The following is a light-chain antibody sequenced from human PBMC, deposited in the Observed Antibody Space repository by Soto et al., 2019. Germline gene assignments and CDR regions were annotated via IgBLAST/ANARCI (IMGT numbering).Light chain of an antibody. CDR1: QSVSNNY. Sequence: EIVLTQSPGTLSLSPGERATLSCRASQSVSNNYLAWYQQKPGQAPRLLIYGASNRATGIPSRFSGSGSGTDFTLTISSLQPEDVATYYCQKYLSALWTFGQGTKVDIK. CDR2: GAS. CDR3: QKYLSALWT. V-gene: IGKV3-20*01. J-gene: IGKJ1*01.